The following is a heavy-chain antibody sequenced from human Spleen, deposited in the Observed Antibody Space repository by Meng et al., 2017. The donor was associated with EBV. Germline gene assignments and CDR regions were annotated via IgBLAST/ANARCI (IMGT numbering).Heavy chain of an antibody. CDR1: GYTFTSYA. CDR2: INAGNGNT. D-gene: IGHD6-19*01. Sequence: VQLVQAGAEVEKPGALVKVSCKASGYTFTSYAMHWVRQAPGQRLEWMGWINAGNGNTKYSQKFQGRVTITRDTSASTAYMELSSLRSEDTAVYYCARDLSVYASGWYWGQGTLVTVSS. CDR3: ARDLSVYASGWY. V-gene: IGHV1-3*01. J-gene: IGHJ4*02.